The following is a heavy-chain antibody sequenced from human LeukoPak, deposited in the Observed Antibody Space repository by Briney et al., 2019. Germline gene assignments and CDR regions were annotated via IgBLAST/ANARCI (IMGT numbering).Heavy chain of an antibody. D-gene: IGHD6-19*01. CDR1: GYTFISYG. CDR3: ARNSSDWYGYMDV. Sequence: ASVKVSCKASGYTFISYGISWVRQAPGQGLEWMGWISTYNGYANYAQKLQGRVTMTTETSTSTAYMELRSLRSVDTAVYYCARNSSDWYGYMDVWGKGTTVTVSS. V-gene: IGHV1-18*01. CDR2: ISTYNGYA. J-gene: IGHJ6*04.